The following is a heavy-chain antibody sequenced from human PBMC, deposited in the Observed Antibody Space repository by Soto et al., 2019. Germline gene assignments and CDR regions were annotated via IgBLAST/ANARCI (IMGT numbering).Heavy chain of an antibody. CDR3: ARRSSGWYFDF. Sequence: GSLGLSCAASGFTFSSYAMSWVRQAPGKGLEWVSAISGSGGSTYYADSVKGRFTISRDNSKNTLYLQMNSLRAEDTAVYFCARRSSGWYFDFWGQGSLVTVSS. D-gene: IGHD6-19*01. CDR2: ISGSGGST. CDR1: GFTFSSYA. J-gene: IGHJ4*02. V-gene: IGHV3-23*01.